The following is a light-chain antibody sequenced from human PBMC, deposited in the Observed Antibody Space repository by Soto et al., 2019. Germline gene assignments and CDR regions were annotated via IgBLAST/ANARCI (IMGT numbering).Light chain of an antibody. CDR1: QSVHSN. Sequence: EIVMTQSPATLSLSPGETATLSCRASQSVHSNLAWFQQHPGQAPRLLIYGASSRATGIPVRFSGSGSGTEFTLTISSLQPDDFATYYCQQYNSYSWTFGQGTKVDIK. V-gene: IGKV3-15*01. CDR2: GAS. CDR3: QQYNSYSWT. J-gene: IGKJ1*01.